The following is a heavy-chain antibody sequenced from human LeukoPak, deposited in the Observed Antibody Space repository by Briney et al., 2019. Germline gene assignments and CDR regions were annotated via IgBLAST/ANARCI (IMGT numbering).Heavy chain of an antibody. V-gene: IGHV3-9*01. CDR3: AKDVQMASNVYYNYFDQ. D-gene: IGHD3-22*01. J-gene: IGHJ4*02. CDR2: ISWNSDNI. Sequence: LSLTCTVSGGSISRYYWSWIRQPAGKGLEWVSSISWNSDNIKYVDSVKGRFTISRDNAKNSLFLQMNSLRAEDTAVYYCAKDVQMASNVYYNYFDQWGQGTLVTVSS. CDR1: GGSISRYY.